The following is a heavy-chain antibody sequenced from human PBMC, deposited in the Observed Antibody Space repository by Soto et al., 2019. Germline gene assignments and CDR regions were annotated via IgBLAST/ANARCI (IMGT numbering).Heavy chain of an antibody. CDR1: GFTFSSYS. Sequence: EVQLVESGGGLVKPGGSLRLSCAASGFTFSSYSMNWVRQAPGKGLEWVSSISSSSSYIYYADSVKGRFTISRDNAKNSLYLQMNSRRAEDTAVYYCARVDRSRFGELLSYYYYMDVWGKGTTVTVSS. D-gene: IGHD3-10*01. CDR3: ARVDRSRFGELLSYYYYMDV. V-gene: IGHV3-21*01. CDR2: ISSSSSYI. J-gene: IGHJ6*03.